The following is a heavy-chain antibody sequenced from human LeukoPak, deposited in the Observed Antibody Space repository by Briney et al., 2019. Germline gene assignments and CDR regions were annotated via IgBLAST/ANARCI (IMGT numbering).Heavy chain of an antibody. D-gene: IGHD6-19*01. CDR2: ISSKSYTI. Sequence: QAGGSLRLSCAASGSTFRSHTMNWVRQAPGKGLEWVSYISSKSYTIYYADSVKDRFTISRDNAENSVSLQMNSLRAEDTAIYYCARDQGVAGYVIGYWGQGALVTVSS. J-gene: IGHJ4*02. V-gene: IGHV3-48*04. CDR3: ARDQGVAGYVIGY. CDR1: GSTFRSHT.